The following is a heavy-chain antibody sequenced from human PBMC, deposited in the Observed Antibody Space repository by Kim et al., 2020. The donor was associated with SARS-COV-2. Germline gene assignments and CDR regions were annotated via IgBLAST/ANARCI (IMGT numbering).Heavy chain of an antibody. J-gene: IGHJ4*02. D-gene: IGHD3-10*01. CDR3: AKVPGDYDY. CDR2: GST. V-gene: IGHV3-23*01. Sequence: GSTYYADSVKGRFTISRDNSKNTLYLQMNSLRAEDTAVYYCAKVPGDYDYWGQGTLVTVSS.